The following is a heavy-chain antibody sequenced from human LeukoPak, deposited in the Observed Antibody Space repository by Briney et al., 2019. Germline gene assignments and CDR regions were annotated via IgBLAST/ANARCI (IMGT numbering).Heavy chain of an antibody. CDR3: ARSPATYSGRIDY. CDR1: GFTFSSYA. CDR2: ISYDGSNK. J-gene: IGHJ4*02. V-gene: IGHV3-30*04. Sequence: GGSLRLSCAASGFTFSSYAMHWVRQAPGKGLEWVAVISYDGSNKYYADSVKGRFTISRDNSKNTLYLQMNSLRAEDTAVYYCARSPATYSGRIDYWGQGTLVTVSS. D-gene: IGHD1-26*01.